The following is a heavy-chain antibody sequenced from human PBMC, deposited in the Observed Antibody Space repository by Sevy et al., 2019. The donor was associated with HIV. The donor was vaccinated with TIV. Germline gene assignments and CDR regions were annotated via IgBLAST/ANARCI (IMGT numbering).Heavy chain of an antibody. CDR1: GASMRSSHY. D-gene: IGHD6-19*01. V-gene: IGHV4-39*01. Sequence: SETLSLTCSVSGASMRSSHYWGWLRHPPGKGLGWIGSIYNGGTTYYAPSLKTRLTMAIDTSKNQFSLKLISVTAADTAVYYCARLPQWLGLSFDSWGPGTLVTVSS. CDR3: ARLPQWLGLSFDS. J-gene: IGHJ4*02. CDR2: IYNGGTT.